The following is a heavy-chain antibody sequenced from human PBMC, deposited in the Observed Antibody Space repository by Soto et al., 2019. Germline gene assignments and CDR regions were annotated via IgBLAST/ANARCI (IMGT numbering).Heavy chain of an antibody. Sequence: GGSLRLSCAASGFTYSDHYMSWIRQAPGKGLEWIGYSSNSGSFTRYADSVKGRFSISRDNAKNSLFLQINSLRGDDTAIYYCVRSGDNYNLLDYWGQGTPVTVSS. CDR3: VRSGDNYNLLDY. CDR1: GFTYSDHY. CDR2: SSNSGSFT. V-gene: IGHV3-11*06. D-gene: IGHD1-1*01. J-gene: IGHJ4*02.